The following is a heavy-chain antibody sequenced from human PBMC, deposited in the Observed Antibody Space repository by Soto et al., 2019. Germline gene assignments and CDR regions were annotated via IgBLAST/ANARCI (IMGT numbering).Heavy chain of an antibody. CDR2: ISSGGGSTI. Sequence: QVQLVESGGGLVKSGGSLRLSCAAAGFTFSDYYMSWIRQAPGKGLEWVSYISSGGGSTIQYADSVKGRFTISRDNSKNLLYLQMNSLGADDTAVYYCARNRGFYDSSGLDYWGQGTLVTVSS. D-gene: IGHD3-22*01. V-gene: IGHV3-11*01. CDR1: GFTFSDYY. CDR3: ARNRGFYDSSGLDY. J-gene: IGHJ4*02.